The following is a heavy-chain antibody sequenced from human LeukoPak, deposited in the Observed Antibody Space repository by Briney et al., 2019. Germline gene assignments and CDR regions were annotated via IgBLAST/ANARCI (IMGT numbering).Heavy chain of an antibody. J-gene: IGHJ3*02. D-gene: IGHD3-9*01. V-gene: IGHV3-74*01. CDR3: TRRSAATGAFDI. CDR1: GFTFSNYW. Sequence: GRSLRLSCAASGFTFSNYWMNWVRQAPGRGLVWVSRIKSDGSTTDYADSVKGRFTISRDNAKKALYLQMNSLRAEDTALYYCTRRSAATGAFDIWGQGTLVTVSP. CDR2: IKSDGSTT.